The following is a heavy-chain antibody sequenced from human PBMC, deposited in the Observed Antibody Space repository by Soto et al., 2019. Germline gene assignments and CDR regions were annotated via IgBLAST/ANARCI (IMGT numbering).Heavy chain of an antibody. D-gene: IGHD4-4*01. J-gene: IGHJ4*02. CDR1: GGSISSYG. V-gene: IGHV4-59*01. CDR2: IYYSGST. CDR3: ARGGTVTSPLDY. Sequence: SETLSLTCTVSGGSISSYGWSWIRQPPGKGLEWIGYIYYSGSTNYNPSLKSRVTISVDTSRNQFSLKLSSVTAADTAVYYCARGGTVTSPLDYWGQGTLVTVSS.